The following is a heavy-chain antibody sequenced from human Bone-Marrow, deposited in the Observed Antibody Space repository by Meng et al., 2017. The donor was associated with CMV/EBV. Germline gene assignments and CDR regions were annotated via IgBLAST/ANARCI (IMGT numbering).Heavy chain of an antibody. J-gene: IGHJ3*02. D-gene: IGHD1-26*01. CDR3: AAWDDAFDI. CDR2: ISYDGSNK. Sequence: GGSLRLSCVASKLTCSSYWMSWVRQAPGKGLEWVAVISYDGSNKYYADSVKGRFTISRDNSKNTLYLQMNSLRAEDTAVYYCAAWDDAFDIWGQGTMVTVSS. V-gene: IGHV3-30*03. CDR1: KLTCSSYW.